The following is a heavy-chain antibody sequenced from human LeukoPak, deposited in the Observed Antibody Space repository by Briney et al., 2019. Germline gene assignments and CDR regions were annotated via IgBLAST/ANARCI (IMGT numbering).Heavy chain of an antibody. V-gene: IGHV4-30-4*08. Sequence: PSETLSLTCVVYGGSFSGYYWSWIRQPPGKGLEWIGYIYYSGSTYYNPSLKSRVTISVDTSKNQFSLKLSSVTAADTAVYYCARARDYYDSSGYSLDYWGQGTLVTVSS. D-gene: IGHD3-22*01. CDR1: GGSFSGYY. CDR2: IYYSGST. CDR3: ARARDYYDSSGYSLDY. J-gene: IGHJ4*02.